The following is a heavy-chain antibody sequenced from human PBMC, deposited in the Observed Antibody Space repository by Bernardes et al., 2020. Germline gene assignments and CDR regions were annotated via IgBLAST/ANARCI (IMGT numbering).Heavy chain of an antibody. J-gene: IGHJ6*02. CDR3: ASGNYDFYGMDV. D-gene: IGHD3-3*01. CDR1: GGSISSSSYY. V-gene: IGHV4-39*01. CDR2: IYYSGST. Sequence: SETLSLTCTVSGGSISSSSYYWGWIRQPPGKGLEWIGSIYYSGSTYYNPSLKSRVTISVDTSKNQFSLKLSSVTAADTAVYYCASGNYDFYGMDVWGQGTTVTVSS.